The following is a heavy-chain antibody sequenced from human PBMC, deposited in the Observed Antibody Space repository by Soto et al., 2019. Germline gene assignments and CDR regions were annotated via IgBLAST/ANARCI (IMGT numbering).Heavy chain of an antibody. CDR1: GYSFTSYW. CDR3: AREAPYCSGGSCYYPH. V-gene: IGHV5-51*01. CDR2: IYPGDSDT. D-gene: IGHD2-15*01. J-gene: IGHJ1*01. Sequence: LKISCKGSGYSFTSYWIGWVRQMPGKGLEWMGIIYPGDSDTRCSPSFQGQVTISADKSISTAYLQWSSLKASDTAMYYCAREAPYCSGGSCYYPHWGQGTLVTVSS.